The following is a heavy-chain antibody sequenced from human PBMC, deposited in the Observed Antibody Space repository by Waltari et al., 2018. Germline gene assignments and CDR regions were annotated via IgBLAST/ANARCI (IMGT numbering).Heavy chain of an antibody. D-gene: IGHD5-12*01. V-gene: IGHV1-69*01. CDR1: GGTFSSYA. J-gene: IGHJ3*02. CDR3: ARCGYSGYKTGADAFDI. Sequence: QVQLVQSGAEVKKPGSSVKVSCKASGGTFSSYAISWVRQAPGQGLEWMGGIIPIFGTANYAQKFQGRVTITADESTSTAYMEPSSLRSEDTAVYYCARCGYSGYKTGADAFDIWGQGTMVTVFS. CDR2: IIPIFGTA.